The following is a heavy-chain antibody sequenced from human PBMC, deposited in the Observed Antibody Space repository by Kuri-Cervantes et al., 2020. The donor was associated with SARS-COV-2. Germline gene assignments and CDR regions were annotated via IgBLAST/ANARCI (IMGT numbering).Heavy chain of an antibody. Sequence: SVQVSCKASGGTFSSYAISWVRQAPGQGLEWMGGIIPIFGTANYAQKFQGRVTMTRNTSISTAYMELSSLRSEDTAVYYCARIYSGYDYRYWGQGTLVTVSS. V-gene: IGHV1-69*05. J-gene: IGHJ4*02. CDR3: ARIYSGYDYRY. D-gene: IGHD5-12*01. CDR2: IIPIFGTA. CDR1: GGTFSSYA.